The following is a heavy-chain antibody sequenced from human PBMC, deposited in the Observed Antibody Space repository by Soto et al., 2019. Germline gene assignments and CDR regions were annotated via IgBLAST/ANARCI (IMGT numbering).Heavy chain of an antibody. CDR2: FDPEDGET. V-gene: IGHV1-24*01. D-gene: IGHD3-22*01. J-gene: IGHJ4*02. Sequence: ASVNVSCKVSGYTLTELSMHWVRQAPGKGLEWMGGFDPEDGETIYAQKFQGRVTMTEDTSTDTAYMELSSLRSEDTAVYYCATGPDSSGYYFDYWGQGTLVTVSS. CDR1: GYTLTELS. CDR3: ATGPDSSGYYFDY.